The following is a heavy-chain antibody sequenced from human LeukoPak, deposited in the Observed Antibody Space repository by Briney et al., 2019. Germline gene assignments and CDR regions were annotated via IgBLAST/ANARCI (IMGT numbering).Heavy chain of an antibody. CDR3: ARRKVLSVARALDF. CDR2: INGNGLST. J-gene: IGHJ4*02. Sequence: GGSLRLSCATSGFTFNTYTMNWVRQAPGKGLEWVSSINGNGLSTYYADSVKGRFTISRDNSNNSLYLQMNSLGAEDTAVYFCARRKVLSVARALDFWGQGTLVTVSS. CDR1: GFTFNTYT. D-gene: IGHD4/OR15-4a*01. V-gene: IGHV3-48*04.